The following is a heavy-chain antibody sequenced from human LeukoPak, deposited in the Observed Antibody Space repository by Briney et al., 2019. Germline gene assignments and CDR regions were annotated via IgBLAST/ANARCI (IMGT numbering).Heavy chain of an antibody. Sequence: AGSLRLSCAAYRFTVSSYEMNWVRQAQGKGLEWVSYISSSGSTIYYADSVKGRFTISRDNAKNSLFLQMNSLRAEDTAVYYCARTFDYWGQGTLVTVSS. V-gene: IGHV3-48*03. CDR3: ARTFDY. CDR1: RFTVSSYE. J-gene: IGHJ4*02. CDR2: ISSSGSTI.